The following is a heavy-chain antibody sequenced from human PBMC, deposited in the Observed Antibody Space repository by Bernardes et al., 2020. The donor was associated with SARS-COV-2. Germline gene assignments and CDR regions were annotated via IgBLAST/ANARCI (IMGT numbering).Heavy chain of an antibody. Sequence: GESLKISCKGSGYSFTSYWLGWVRQMPGKGLEWMVIIYPGYSVPIYSPSFQGPVTLSADKSISTAYLQWSSLKASDTAMYYCARQRSWFGELLYPYYYYYGMDVWGQGTTVTVSS. J-gene: IGHJ6*02. CDR3: ARQRSWFGELLYPYYYYYGMDV. D-gene: IGHD3-10*01. V-gene: IGHV5-51*01. CDR2: IYPGYSVP. CDR1: GYSFTSYW.